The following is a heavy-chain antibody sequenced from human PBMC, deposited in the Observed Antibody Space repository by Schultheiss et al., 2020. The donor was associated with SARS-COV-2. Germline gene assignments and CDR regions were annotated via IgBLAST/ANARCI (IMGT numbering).Heavy chain of an antibody. D-gene: IGHD2-15*01. CDR1: GFTFSSYA. CDR2: IYSGGST. J-gene: IGHJ6*02. V-gene: IGHV3-53*01. CDR3: AIVGYCSGGSCSGYYYYGMDV. Sequence: GGSLRLSCAASGFTFSSYAMSWVRQAPGKGLEWVSVIYSGGSTYYADSVKGRFTISRDNSKNTLYLQMNSLRAEDTAVYYCAIVGYCSGGSCSGYYYYGMDVWGQGTTVTVSS.